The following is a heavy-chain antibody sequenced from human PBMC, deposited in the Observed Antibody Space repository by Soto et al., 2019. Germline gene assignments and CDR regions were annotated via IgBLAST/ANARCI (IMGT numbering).Heavy chain of an antibody. Sequence: SETLSLTCTVSGGSISSSPSYWAWIRQSPEKGLEWIGHIFYIGSTSYSPSLRSRVYISADTSKNQFSLKLSSVTAADAAVYFCVGFRYYTIFNYWGQGTLVPVSS. D-gene: IGHD3-3*01. CDR1: GGSISSSPSY. CDR2: IFYIGST. CDR3: VGFRYYTIFNY. V-gene: IGHV4-39*01. J-gene: IGHJ4*02.